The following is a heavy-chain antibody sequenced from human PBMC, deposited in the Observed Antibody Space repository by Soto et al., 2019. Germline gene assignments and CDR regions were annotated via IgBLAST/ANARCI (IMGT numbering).Heavy chain of an antibody. D-gene: IGHD5-18*01. CDR3: VKQVENTETCFDL. CDR1: GFTFSSFS. Sequence: PGGSLRRSCSASGFTFSSFSMHWVRQAPGKGLQHVSTLSGSGRSAYHADSVKGRFTISRDNSKNTLYLQMTNLRPEDTALYYCVKQVENTETCFDLWGEGTQVTVSS. V-gene: IGHV3-64D*06. CDR2: LSGSGRSA. J-gene: IGHJ4*02.